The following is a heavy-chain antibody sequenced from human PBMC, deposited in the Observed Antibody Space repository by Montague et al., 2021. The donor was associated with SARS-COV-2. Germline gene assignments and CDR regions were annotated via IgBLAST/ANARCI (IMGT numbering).Heavy chain of an antibody. CDR1: GGSFSGYY. CDR3: ARRGRLGYRTIAAAGTYWYFGL. V-gene: IGHV4-34*01. CDR2: INHSGST. Sequence: SETLSLTCAVYGGSFSGYYWSWIRQPPGKGLEWIGEINHSGSTNYNPSLKSRVTISVDTSKNQFSLKLSSVTAADTAVYYCARRGRLGYRTIAAAGTYWYFGLWGRSTLVTGPS. J-gene: IGHJ2*01. D-gene: IGHD6-13*01.